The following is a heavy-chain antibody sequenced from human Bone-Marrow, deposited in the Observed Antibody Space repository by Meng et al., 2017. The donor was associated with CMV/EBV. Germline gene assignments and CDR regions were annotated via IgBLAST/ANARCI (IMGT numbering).Heavy chain of an antibody. CDR3: ARRQSIAARRFDP. CDR2: IIHSGNT. Sequence: SQTLSLTCAVYDGTFTGYYWSWIRQSPGKGLEWIGEIIHSGNTNYNPSLKSRVTISLDSSKNQFSLRLASVTAADTAVYYCARRQSIAARRFDPWGRRTQVTVSS. J-gene: IGHJ5*02. V-gene: IGHV4-34*12. D-gene: IGHD6-6*01. CDR1: DGTFTGYY.